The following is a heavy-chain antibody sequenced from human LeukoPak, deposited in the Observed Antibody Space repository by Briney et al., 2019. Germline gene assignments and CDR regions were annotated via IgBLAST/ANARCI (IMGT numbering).Heavy chain of an antibody. Sequence: PSETLSLTCTVSGGSISSYYWSWIRQPPGKGLEWIGYIYYSGSTNYNPSLKSRVTISVDTSKNQLSLKLSSVTAADTAVYYCARGGDGYKDEWGQGTLVTVSS. V-gene: IGHV4-59*01. D-gene: IGHD5-24*01. CDR3: ARGGDGYKDE. CDR2: IYYSGST. CDR1: GGSISSYY. J-gene: IGHJ4*02.